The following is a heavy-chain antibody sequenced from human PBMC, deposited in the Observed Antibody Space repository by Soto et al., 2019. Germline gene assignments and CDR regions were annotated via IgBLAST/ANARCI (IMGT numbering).Heavy chain of an antibody. V-gene: IGHV3-33*01. CDR2: IWYDGTQK. J-gene: IGHJ4*02. CDR3: GRAGGTTVTGLWHFDS. CDR1: GFTFNTYS. D-gene: IGHD4-17*01. Sequence: QVQLEESGGGVVQPGRSLRLSCEASGFTFNTYSMHWVRQPPGKGLEWLAAIWYDGTQKYYADSVKGRFIISRDNSKKTLYLKMNSRRAEDTAVYYCGRAGGTTVTGLWHFDSWGQGTLVTVSS.